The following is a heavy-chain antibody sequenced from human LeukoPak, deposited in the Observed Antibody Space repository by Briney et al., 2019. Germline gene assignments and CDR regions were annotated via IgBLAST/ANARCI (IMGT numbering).Heavy chain of an antibody. D-gene: IGHD1-1*01. CDR3: ARDRYNPFDY. CDR2: IYDSRTI. J-gene: IGHJ4*02. Sequence: SETLSLTCTVSGGSNSSGSHHWGWFRQSPGKGLEWIGSIYDSRTIYYNPSLNSRVTISAVTSKNQFSLQLNSVTAADTAVYYCARDRYNPFDYWGQGTLVTVSS. CDR1: GGSNSSGSHH. V-gene: IGHV4-39*02.